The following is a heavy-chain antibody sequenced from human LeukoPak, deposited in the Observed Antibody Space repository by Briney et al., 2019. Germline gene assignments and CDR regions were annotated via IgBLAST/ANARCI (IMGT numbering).Heavy chain of an antibody. V-gene: IGHV3-23*01. CDR3: ARGPSGYHNT. J-gene: IGHJ4*02. CDR1: GFTFSSYG. Sequence: PGGSLSLSCAASGFTFSSYGMSWVRPAPGKGLEWVPAISGSGGSTYYADSVKGRFTISRDNSKNTLYLKMNSLRAEDTAVYYWARGPSGYHNTGGQGTLVTVSS. CDR2: ISGSGGST. D-gene: IGHD5-12*01.